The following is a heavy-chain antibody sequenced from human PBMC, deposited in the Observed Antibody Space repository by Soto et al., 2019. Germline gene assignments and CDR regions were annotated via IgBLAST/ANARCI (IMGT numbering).Heavy chain of an antibody. J-gene: IGHJ4*02. CDR2: INPNGGST. CDR1: GYTFTTYY. CDR3: ARAGYCSGGTCFHGNCDY. D-gene: IGHD2-15*01. V-gene: IGHV1-46*01. Sequence: QVQRVQSGAEVKRPGASVKVSCKASGYTFTTYYMHWVRQAPGQGLEWLGIINPNGGSTNYAQKFQGRGTMTRDTSTSTVYLELSSLRSEDTAVYYCARAGYCSGGTCFHGNCDYWGQGTLVTVSA.